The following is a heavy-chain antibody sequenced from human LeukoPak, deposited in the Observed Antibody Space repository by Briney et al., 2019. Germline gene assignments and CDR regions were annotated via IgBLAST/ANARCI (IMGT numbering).Heavy chain of an antibody. CDR1: GFPLSSYS. J-gene: IGHJ4*02. CDR2: ISSSSSYI. Sequence: PGGSLRLSCAASGFPLSSYSMNWVRQAPGKGVEWVSSISSSSSYIYYADSVKGRFTISRDNAKNSLYLQMNSLRAEDTAVYYCARVWEMATITPCDYWGQGTLVTVSS. CDR3: ARVWEMATITPCDY. D-gene: IGHD5-24*01. V-gene: IGHV3-21*01.